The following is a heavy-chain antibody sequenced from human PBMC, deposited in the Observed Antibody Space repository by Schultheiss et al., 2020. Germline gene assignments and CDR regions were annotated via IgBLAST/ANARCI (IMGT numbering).Heavy chain of an antibody. V-gene: IGHV1-18*01. CDR3: ARDLSPFRWYQLQKDAFDI. CDR2: ISAYNGNT. CDR1: GYTFTSYG. D-gene: IGHD2-2*01. Sequence: ASVKVSCKASGYTFTSYGISWVRQAPGQGLEWMGGISAYNGNTNYAQKLQGRVTMTTDTSTSTAYMELRSLRSDDTAVYYCARDLSPFRWYQLQKDAFDIWGQGTMVTVSS. J-gene: IGHJ3*02.